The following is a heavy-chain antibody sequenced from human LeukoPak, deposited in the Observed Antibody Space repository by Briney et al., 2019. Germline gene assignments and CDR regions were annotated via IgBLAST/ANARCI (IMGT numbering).Heavy chain of an antibody. Sequence: PSETLSLTCTVSGGSISSYYWSWIRQPPGKGLEWIGYIYYSGSTNYNPSIKSRVTISVDTSKNQFSLKLSSVTAADTAVYYCASDRYGDYHGGYYYYGMDVWGQGTTVTVSS. CDR3: ASDRYGDYHGGYYYYGMDV. CDR1: GGSISSYY. V-gene: IGHV4-59*01. J-gene: IGHJ6*02. CDR2: IYYSGST. D-gene: IGHD4-17*01.